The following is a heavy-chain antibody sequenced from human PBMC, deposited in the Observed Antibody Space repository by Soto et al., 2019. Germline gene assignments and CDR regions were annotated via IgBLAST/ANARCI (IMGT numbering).Heavy chain of an antibody. J-gene: IGHJ4*02. V-gene: IGHV3-23*01. Sequence: GGSLRLSCAASGFTFSSYAMSWVRQAPGKGLEWVSAISGSGGSTYYADSVKGRFFISRDNSKNTVTLQMNNLTLDDTAVYYCATSFRYFDNWGQGTRVTVSS. D-gene: IGHD3-9*01. CDR1: GFTFSSYA. CDR2: ISGSGGST. CDR3: ATSFRYFDN.